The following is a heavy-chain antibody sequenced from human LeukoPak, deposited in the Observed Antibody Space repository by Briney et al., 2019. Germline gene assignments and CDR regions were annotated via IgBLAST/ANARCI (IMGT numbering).Heavy chain of an antibody. J-gene: IGHJ3*02. CDR2: INPNSGGT. CDR3: ARDVGGDCSSTSCYAFDI. Sequence: ASVKVSCKASGYTFTGYYMHWVRQAPGQGLEWMGWINPNSGGTNYAQRFQGRVTMTRDTSISTAYMELSRLRSDDTAVYYCARDVGGDCSSTSCYAFDIWGQGTMVTVSS. CDR1: GYTFTGYY. D-gene: IGHD2-2*01. V-gene: IGHV1-2*02.